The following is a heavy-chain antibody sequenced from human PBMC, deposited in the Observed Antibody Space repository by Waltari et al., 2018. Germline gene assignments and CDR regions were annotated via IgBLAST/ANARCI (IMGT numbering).Heavy chain of an antibody. CDR1: GYRFTDHA. D-gene: IGHD3-16*01. J-gene: IGHJ4*02. CDR3: ARELLGGGAFDS. Sequence: QVQLVQSGSELKKPGASVKVSCKASGYRFTDHAMNWVRQAPVHGLQFLGWINTKKHNPFYERGFAGRFVFSLDTSISTVYLEINSLKTEDNAVYYCARELLGGGAFDSWGQGTLVSVSS. V-gene: IGHV7-4-1*02. CDR2: INTKKHNP.